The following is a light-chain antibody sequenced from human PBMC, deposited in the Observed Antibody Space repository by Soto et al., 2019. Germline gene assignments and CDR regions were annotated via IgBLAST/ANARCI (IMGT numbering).Light chain of an antibody. CDR2: GAS. CDR1: QSVSSSY. J-gene: IGKJ1*01. Sequence: EIVLTQSPGTLSLSPGERVTLSCRASQSVSSSYLAWYQQKPGQAPRLLFYGASSRATGIPDRFSGSGSGTDFILTISRLEPDDFAVYYCQQYGRSPWTF. V-gene: IGKV3-20*01. CDR3: QQYGRSPWT.